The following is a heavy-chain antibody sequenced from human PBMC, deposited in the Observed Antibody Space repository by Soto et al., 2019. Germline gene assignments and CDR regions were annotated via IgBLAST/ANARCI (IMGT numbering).Heavy chain of an antibody. Sequence: QLQLQESGSGLVKPSQTLSLTCAVSGGSISSGGYSWSWIRQPPGKGLEGIRYIYHSGSTYYNPSLKGRVTISVDRSKNQLSLKLSSVTAADTAVYYCARGTTTVTTFDYWGQGTLVTVSS. J-gene: IGHJ4*02. CDR3: ARGTTTVTTFDY. V-gene: IGHV4-30-2*01. CDR2: IYHSGST. D-gene: IGHD4-17*01. CDR1: GGSISSGGYS.